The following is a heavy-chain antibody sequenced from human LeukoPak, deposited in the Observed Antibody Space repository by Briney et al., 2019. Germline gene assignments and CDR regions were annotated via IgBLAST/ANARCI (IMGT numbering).Heavy chain of an antibody. D-gene: IGHD3-22*01. CDR2: ISSSSSYI. Sequence: GGSLRLSCAASGLTFSSYSMNWVRQAPGKGLEWVSSISSSSSYIYYADSVKGRFTISRDNAKNSLYLQMNSLRAEDTAVYYCASSSRNYYDSSGYWHATDYWGQGTLVTVSS. V-gene: IGHV3-21*01. J-gene: IGHJ4*02. CDR1: GLTFSSYS. CDR3: ASSSRNYYDSSGYWHATDY.